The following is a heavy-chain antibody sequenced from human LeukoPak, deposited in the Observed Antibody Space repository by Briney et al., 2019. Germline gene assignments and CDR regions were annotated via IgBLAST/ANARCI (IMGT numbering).Heavy chain of an antibody. V-gene: IGHV4-39*01. D-gene: IGHD3-22*01. CDR1: GDSVSRSDSY. J-gene: IGHJ1*01. Sequence: PSEALSLTCSVSGDSVSRSDSYWDWIRQPPGKGLEWIGTIYYSGRTYYSPSLKSRVTMSVDPSNNQFSLNLRSVTAADTALYYCARRRYYDGSGYLEWGQGTLLSVSS. CDR3: ARRRYYDGSGYLE. CDR2: IYYSGRT.